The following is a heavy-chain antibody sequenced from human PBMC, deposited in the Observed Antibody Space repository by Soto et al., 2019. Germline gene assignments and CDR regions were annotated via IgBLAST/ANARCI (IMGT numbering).Heavy chain of an antibody. V-gene: IGHV3-11*06. D-gene: IGHD6-13*01. J-gene: IGHJ5*02. CDR3: ARDPIAAAGTGPDP. CDR2: ISSSSSYT. CDR1: GFTFSDYY. Sequence: PGGSLRLSCAASGFTFSDYYMSWIRQAPGKGLEWVSYISSSSSYTNYADSVKGRFTISRDNAKNSLYLQMNSLRAEDTAVYYCARDPIAAAGTGPDPWGQGTLVTVSS.